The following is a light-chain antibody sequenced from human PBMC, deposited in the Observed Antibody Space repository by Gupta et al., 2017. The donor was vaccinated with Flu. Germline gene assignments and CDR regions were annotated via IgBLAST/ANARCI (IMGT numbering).Light chain of an antibody. Sequence: PSSLSASVGDRVTITCRASHGISTFFAWFQQKPGKAPKSLIYGASSLHTGVPSKFTGSGSGTDFTLTINSLQPEDFATYYCQQYRTFPYTFGQGTKLEIK. J-gene: IGKJ2*01. V-gene: IGKV1-16*02. CDR1: HGISTF. CDR2: GAS. CDR3: QQYRTFPYT.